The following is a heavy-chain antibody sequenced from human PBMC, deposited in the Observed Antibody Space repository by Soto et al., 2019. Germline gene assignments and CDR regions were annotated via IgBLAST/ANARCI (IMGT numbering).Heavy chain of an antibody. J-gene: IGHJ2*01. CDR1: GFTFSNYN. Sequence: EVQLVESGGGLVKLGGSLRLSCAVSGFTFSNYNMNWVRQAPGKGLERVSSIGRSGGYIYYADSVKGRFTISRDNGKNSLFLQMNSLRAEDTAVYYCARGDHGGTSHWYLDLWGRGTLVTVSS. CDR3: ARGDHGGTSHWYLDL. CDR2: IGRSGGYI. D-gene: IGHD4-17*01. V-gene: IGHV3-21*01.